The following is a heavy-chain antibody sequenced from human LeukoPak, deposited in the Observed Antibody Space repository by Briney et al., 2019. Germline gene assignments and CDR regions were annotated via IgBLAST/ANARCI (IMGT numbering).Heavy chain of an antibody. CDR2: IYSGGST. J-gene: IGHJ3*02. CDR1: GFTVSSNY. D-gene: IGHD3-3*01. Sequence: GGSLRLSCAASGFTVSSNYMSWVRQAPGKGLELVSVIYSGGSTYYADSVKGRFTISRDNSKNTLYLQMNSLRAEDTAVYYCARASGYRTYAFDIWGQGTMATVSS. CDR3: ARASGYRTYAFDI. V-gene: IGHV3-53*01.